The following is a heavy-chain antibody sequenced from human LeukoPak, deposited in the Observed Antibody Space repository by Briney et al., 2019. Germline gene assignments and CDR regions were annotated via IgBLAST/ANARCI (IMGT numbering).Heavy chain of an antibody. J-gene: IGHJ4*02. CDR1: SGSVSSHY. V-gene: IGHV4-59*02. Sequence: SETLSLTCTVSSGSVSSHYWSWIRQSPGKGLEWIGYIHYSGSTRFKPPLKSRVTISLDMSKNQFSLNLTSMTAADTAVYYCARSVTPTPHFDYWGQGTLVAVSS. CDR3: ARSVTPTPHFDY. D-gene: IGHD4-23*01. CDR2: IHYSGST.